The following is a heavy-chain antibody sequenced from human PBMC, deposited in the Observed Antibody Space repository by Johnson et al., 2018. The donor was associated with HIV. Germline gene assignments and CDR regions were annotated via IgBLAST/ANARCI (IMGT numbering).Heavy chain of an antibody. D-gene: IGHD3-10*01. CDR3: AREQATLWFRASGAAFAV. CDR2: IYTGGRT. Sequence: VQLVESGGGLIQPGGSLRLSCVASGLTVSSNYMTWVRQAPGKGLEWVSMIYTGGRTDYADSVKGRFTVSRDISKNTLYFQMNSLRVEDTAVYYCAREQATLWFRASGAAFAVWGQGTMVTVSS. J-gene: IGHJ3*01. V-gene: IGHV3-53*01. CDR1: GLTVSSNY.